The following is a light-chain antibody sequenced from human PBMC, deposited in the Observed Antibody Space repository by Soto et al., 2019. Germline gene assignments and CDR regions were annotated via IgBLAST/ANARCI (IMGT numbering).Light chain of an antibody. CDR2: AAS. CDR3: QQSYSTPGIT. Sequence: DIQMTQSPSSLSASVGDRVTITCRASQSISSYLNWYQQKPGKAPKLLIYAASSLQSGVPSRFSGSGSGTDFTLTIRSLQPEDFATYYCQQSYSTPGITFGQGTRLEIK. V-gene: IGKV1-39*01. CDR1: QSISSY. J-gene: IGKJ5*01.